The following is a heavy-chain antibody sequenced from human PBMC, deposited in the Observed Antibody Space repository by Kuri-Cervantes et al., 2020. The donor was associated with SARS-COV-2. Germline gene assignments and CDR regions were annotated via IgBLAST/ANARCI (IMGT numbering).Heavy chain of an antibody. CDR1: GFSFGGYA. J-gene: IGHJ4*02. CDR3: AKSTRGYSSHLLDS. CDR2: ISGSGATT. V-gene: IGHV3-23*01. Sequence: GESLKISCAASGFSFGGYAMSWVRQAPGKGLDWVSAISGSGATTYYADSVWGRFTISRDNSKDSLYLQMNSLRAEDTAVYYCAKSTRGYSSHLLDSWGLGALVTVSS. D-gene: IGHD2-21*01.